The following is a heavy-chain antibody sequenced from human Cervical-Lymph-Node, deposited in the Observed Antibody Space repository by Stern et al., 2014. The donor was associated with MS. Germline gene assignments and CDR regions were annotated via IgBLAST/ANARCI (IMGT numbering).Heavy chain of an antibody. V-gene: IGHV3-72*01. D-gene: IGHD4/OR15-4a*01. CDR3: VRDRCRN. CDR2: TRDKDNNYST. CDR1: GFTLSDHY. J-gene: IGHJ4*02. Sequence: EVQLVQSGGGLVQPGGSLRLSCAASGFTLSDHYMDWVRQTPGKRLEWVGRTRDKDNNYSTNYAASVRGRFSISRHDSENSLSLQMNSLTIEDTGVYYCVRDRCRNWGQGTLVTVSS.